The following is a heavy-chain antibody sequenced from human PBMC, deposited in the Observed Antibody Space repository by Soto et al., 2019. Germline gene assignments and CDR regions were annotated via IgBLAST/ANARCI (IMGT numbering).Heavy chain of an antibody. D-gene: IGHD2-2*01. J-gene: IGHJ5*02. V-gene: IGHV3-7*05. CDR2: IKQDGSEK. CDR3: ARDLGCSSTSCYVGWFDP. CDR1: GFTFSSYW. Sequence: EVQLVESGGGLVQPGGSLRLSCAASGFTFSSYWMSWVRQAPGKGLEWVANIKQDGSEKYYVDSVKGRFTISRDNAKNSLYLQMNSLTPEDTAAYYCARDLGCSSTSCYVGWFDPWGQGTLVTVSS.